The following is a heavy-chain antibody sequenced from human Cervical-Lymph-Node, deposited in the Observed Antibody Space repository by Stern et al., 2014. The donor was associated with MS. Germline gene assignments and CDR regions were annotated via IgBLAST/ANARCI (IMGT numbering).Heavy chain of an antibody. Sequence: QVQLQQSGPGLVKPSQTLSLTCSVSGGSISSGSSYWSWIRQHPGQGLEGIAYIHYSGNTYYNSSLKSRVHLSADTAKNQFSLELSSVTAADTAVYYCARLSSDAFDIWGQGTLVTVSS. V-gene: IGHV4-31*03. CDR3: ARLSSDAFDI. J-gene: IGHJ3*02. CDR2: IHYSGNT. CDR1: GGSISSGSSY.